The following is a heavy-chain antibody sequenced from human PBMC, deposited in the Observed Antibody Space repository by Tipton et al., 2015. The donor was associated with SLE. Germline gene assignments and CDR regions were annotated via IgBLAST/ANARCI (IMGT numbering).Heavy chain of an antibody. J-gene: IGHJ4*02. D-gene: IGHD3-3*01. Sequence: TLSLTCTVSGGSISGTSHYWGWIRQSPGKGLEWLGSIYYSGTTYYNPSLKSRVTISVDTSKNQISLKLSSVTAADTAVYYCARVKSIFGVVIIDYWGQGTLVTVSS. CDR2: IYYSGTT. CDR3: ARVKSIFGVVIIDY. V-gene: IGHV4-39*01. CDR1: GGSISGTSHY.